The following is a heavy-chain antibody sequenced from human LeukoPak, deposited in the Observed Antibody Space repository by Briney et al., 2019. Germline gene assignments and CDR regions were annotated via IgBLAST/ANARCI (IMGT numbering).Heavy chain of an antibody. CDR1: GFTVSSTY. Sequence: GGSPRLSCAASGFTVSSTYMSWVRQAPGKGLEWVSVIYSGGSTYYADSVKGRFTISRDNSKNTLWLQMNSLRAEDTAVYYCASTYCGGDCYPIWGQGTLVTVSS. CDR3: ASTYCGGDCYPI. V-gene: IGHV3-53*01. CDR2: IYSGGST. D-gene: IGHD2-21*02. J-gene: IGHJ4*02.